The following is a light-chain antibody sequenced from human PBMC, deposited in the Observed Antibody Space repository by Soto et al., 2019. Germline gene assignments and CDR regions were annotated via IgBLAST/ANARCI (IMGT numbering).Light chain of an antibody. Sequence: AIQMTQSPSSLSAAVGDRVTITCLASQDLRNALGWYQQRPGKAPNLLIYAASSLQSWVQSRFSGSGSGTDFTLTISSLQPEDFATYYCLQDYHYPVTFCQGTMVAIK. V-gene: IGKV1-6*01. CDR1: QDLRNA. CDR2: AAS. CDR3: LQDYHYPVT. J-gene: IGKJ1*01.